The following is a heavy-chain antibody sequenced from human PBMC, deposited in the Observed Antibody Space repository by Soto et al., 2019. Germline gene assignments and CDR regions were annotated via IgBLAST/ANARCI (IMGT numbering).Heavy chain of an antibody. CDR2: IIPILGIA. J-gene: IGHJ5*02. V-gene: IGHV1-69*02. CDR3: AGRATPGRAMVRGLPFDP. D-gene: IGHD3-10*01. Sequence: QVQLMQSGAEVKKPGSSVKVSCKASGGTFSSYTISWVRQAPGQGLEWMGRIIPILGIANYAQKFQGRVTITADKSTSTAYMELSSLRSEDTAVYYCAGRATPGRAMVRGLPFDPWGQGTLVTVSS. CDR1: GGTFSSYT.